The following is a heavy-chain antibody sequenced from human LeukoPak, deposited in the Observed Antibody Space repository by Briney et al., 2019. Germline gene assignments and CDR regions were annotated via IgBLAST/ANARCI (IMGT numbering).Heavy chain of an antibody. D-gene: IGHD6-13*01. Sequence: ASVKVSCKASGGTFSSYAISWVRQAPGQGLAWMGGIIPIFGTANYAQKFQGRVTITADESTSTAYMELSSLRSEDTAVYYCARDLGSAAGTDYWGQGTLVTVSS. CDR3: ARDLGSAAGTDY. CDR1: GGTFSSYA. V-gene: IGHV1-69*13. J-gene: IGHJ4*02. CDR2: IIPIFGTA.